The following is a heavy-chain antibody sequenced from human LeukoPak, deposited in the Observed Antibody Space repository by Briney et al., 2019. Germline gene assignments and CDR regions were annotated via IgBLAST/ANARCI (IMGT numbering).Heavy chain of an antibody. D-gene: IGHD3-22*01. V-gene: IGHV3-21*01. J-gene: IGHJ1*01. CDR1: GFTFSSYS. Sequence: GGSLRLSCAASGFTFSSYSMNWVRQAPGKGLEWVSSISSSSSYIYYADSVKGRFTISRDNAKNSLYLQMNSLRAEDTAVYYCAREIWNYYDLATLSRGAFQHWGQGTLVTVSS. CDR2: ISSSSSYI. CDR3: AREIWNYYDLATLSRGAFQH.